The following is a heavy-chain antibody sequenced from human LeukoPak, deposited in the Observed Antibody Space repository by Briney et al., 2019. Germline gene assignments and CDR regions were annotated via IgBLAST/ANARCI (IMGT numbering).Heavy chain of an antibody. Sequence: ASVKVSCKASGYTFTGYYMHWVRQAPGQGLEWMGWINPNSGGTNYAQKFQGRVTMTRDTSISTAYMELSRLRSDDTAVYYCARDSYGSGSYGTFDYWGQGTLVTVSS. J-gene: IGHJ4*02. V-gene: IGHV1-2*02. CDR1: GYTFTGYY. CDR2: INPNSGGT. CDR3: ARDSYGSGSYGTFDY. D-gene: IGHD3-10*01.